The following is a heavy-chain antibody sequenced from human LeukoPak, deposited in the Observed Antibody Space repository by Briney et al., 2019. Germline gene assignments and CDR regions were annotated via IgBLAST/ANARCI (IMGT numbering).Heavy chain of an antibody. J-gene: IGHJ3*02. D-gene: IGHD2-15*01. CDR2: ISYTGSKK. CDR3: ASTPYCSGGSCYSESAFDI. V-gene: IGHV3-30-3*02. Sequence: GGCLTLSWAAARVTLSSYATHWARQAPGDGLGWGAAISYTGSKKSYADSMKGRFTLSRDNSKNTLYLQMNSLRAEDTAVYYCASTPYCSGGSCYSESAFDIWGQGTMVTVSS. CDR1: RVTLSSYA.